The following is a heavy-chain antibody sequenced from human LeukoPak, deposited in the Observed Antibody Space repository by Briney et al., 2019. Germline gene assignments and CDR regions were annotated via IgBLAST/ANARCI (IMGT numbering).Heavy chain of an antibody. V-gene: IGHV3-9*01. D-gene: IGHD3-22*01. CDR3: ARGESTMIVVVMGAFDI. CDR2: ISWNSGSI. Sequence: GGSLRLSCAASRFTFDDHAMHWVRQAPGKGLEWVSGISWNSGSIDYADSVKGRFTISRDNAKNSLYLQMNSLRAENTAVYYCARGESTMIVVVMGAFDIWGQGTMVTVSS. J-gene: IGHJ3*02. CDR1: RFTFDDHA.